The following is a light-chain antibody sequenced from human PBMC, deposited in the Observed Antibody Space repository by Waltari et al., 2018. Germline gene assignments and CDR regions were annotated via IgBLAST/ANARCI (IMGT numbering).Light chain of an antibody. J-gene: IGKJ4*01. V-gene: IGKV3-15*01. CDR3: QQYNNWPLT. CDR2: GAR. CDR1: QSVSSN. Sequence: EIVMTQSPATLSVSPGERDTLSCRASQSVSSNLDWYQQTPGQAPRLLIYGARTRATGIPARFSGSGSGTEFTLTISSMQSEDFAVYYCQQYNNWPLTFGGGTKVEIK.